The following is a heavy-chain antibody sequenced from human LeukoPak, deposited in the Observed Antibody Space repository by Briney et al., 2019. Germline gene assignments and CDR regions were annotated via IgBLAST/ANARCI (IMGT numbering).Heavy chain of an antibody. V-gene: IGHV3-48*02. Sequence: GGSLRLSCAASGFTFSNYGLNWVRQAPGRGLEWVSHISSSGSAKYYADSVKGRFTISRDNAKNSLYLQMNSLRDEDTAVFYCASGSGHWGQGTLVTVSS. J-gene: IGHJ4*02. CDR1: GFTFSNYG. CDR3: ASGSGH. CDR2: ISSSGSAK. D-gene: IGHD2-2*03.